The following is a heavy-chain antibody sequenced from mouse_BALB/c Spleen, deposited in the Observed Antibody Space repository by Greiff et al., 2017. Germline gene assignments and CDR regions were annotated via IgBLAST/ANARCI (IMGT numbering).Heavy chain of an antibody. CDR2: ISYSGST. V-gene: IGHV3-2*02. CDR1: GYSITSDYA. CDR3: ASDYDYAFAY. J-gene: IGHJ3*01. D-gene: IGHD2-4*01. Sequence: EVKLQESGPGLVKPSQSLSLTCTVTGYSITSDYAWNWIRQFPGNKLEWMGYISYSGSTSYNPSLKSRISITRDTSKNQFFLQLNSVTTEDTATYYCASDYDYAFAYWGQGTLVTVSA.